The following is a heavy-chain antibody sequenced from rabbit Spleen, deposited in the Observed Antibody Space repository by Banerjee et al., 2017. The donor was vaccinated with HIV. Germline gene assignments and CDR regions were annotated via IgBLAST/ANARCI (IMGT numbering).Heavy chain of an antibody. V-gene: IGHV1S45*01. J-gene: IGHJ4*01. CDR1: GFSFSSSYY. CDR3: ARGSAAMTMVITGYYLSL. CDR2: IYAGSSGST. Sequence: QEQLVESGGGLVKPEGSLTLTCTASGFSFSSSYYMCWVRQAPGKGLEWIGYIYAGSSGSTYYANWAKGRFTISKTSSTTVTLQMTSLTVADTATYFCARGSAAMTMVITGYYLSLWGQGTLVTVS. D-gene: IGHD2-1*01.